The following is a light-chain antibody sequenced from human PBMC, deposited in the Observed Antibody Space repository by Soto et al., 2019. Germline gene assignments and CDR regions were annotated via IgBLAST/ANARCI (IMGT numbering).Light chain of an antibody. CDR3: QQYDSSPLT. J-gene: IGKJ4*01. Sequence: VMTQAPATLSVSPGERSTLSCRASQTINNNVAWYQLKDGQVPRLLIYGASTRATDVPARFSGSGSGTDFTLTISRLEPEDFAVYYCQQYDSSPLTFGGGTKVDIK. CDR2: GAS. CDR1: QTINNN. V-gene: IGKV3-15*01.